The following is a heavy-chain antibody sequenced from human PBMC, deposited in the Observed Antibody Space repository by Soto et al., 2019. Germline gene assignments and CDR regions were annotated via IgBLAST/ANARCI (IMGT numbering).Heavy chain of an antibody. CDR2: IYSGGST. J-gene: IGHJ6*02. D-gene: IGHD5-18*01. CDR1: GFTVSSNY. CDR3: ARDRHSNTYYYGMDV. Sequence: EVQLVESGGGLVQPGGSLRLSCAACGFTVSSNYMSWVRQAPGKGLEWVSVIYSGGSTYYADSVKGRFTISRDNSKNTLYLQMNSLRVEDTAVYYCARDRHSNTYYYGMDVWGQGTTVTVSS. V-gene: IGHV3-66*01.